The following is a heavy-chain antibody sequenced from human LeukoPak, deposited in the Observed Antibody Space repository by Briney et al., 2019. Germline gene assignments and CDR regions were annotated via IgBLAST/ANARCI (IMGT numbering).Heavy chain of an antibody. Sequence: SQTLSLTCAVSSGSVSSGGYSWSWIRHPPGKGLEWIGYIYHSGSTYHNPSLKSRVTISLDTSKNQFSLKLSSVTAADTAVYYCARGEQWLVRGMDVWGQGTTVTVSS. J-gene: IGHJ6*02. D-gene: IGHD6-19*01. CDR1: SGSVSSGGYS. V-gene: IGHV4-30-2*01. CDR3: ARGEQWLVRGMDV. CDR2: IYHSGST.